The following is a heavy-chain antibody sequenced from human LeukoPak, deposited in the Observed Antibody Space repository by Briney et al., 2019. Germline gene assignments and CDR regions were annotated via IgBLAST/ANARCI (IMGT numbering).Heavy chain of an antibody. V-gene: IGHV1-18*01. Sequence: ASVKVSCKASGYTFTTYGISWVRQAPGQGLEWMGWISAYNGNTNYAQKLQGRLTMTTDRSTNTAYMELSSLRSEDTAVYYCARLSSHYGDYKVDPWGQGTLVTVSS. D-gene: IGHD4-17*01. J-gene: IGHJ5*02. CDR1: GYTFTTYG. CDR2: ISAYNGNT. CDR3: ARLSSHYGDYKVDP.